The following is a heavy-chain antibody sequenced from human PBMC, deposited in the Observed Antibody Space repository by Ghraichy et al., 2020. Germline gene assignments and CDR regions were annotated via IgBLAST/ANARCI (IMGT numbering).Heavy chain of an antibody. CDR1: GGSFSGYY. CDR3: ARFDYSNYVRDY. D-gene: IGHD4-11*01. V-gene: IGHV4-34*01. CDR2: INHSGST. J-gene: IGHJ4*02. Sequence: SETLSLTCAVYGGSFSGYYWCWIRQPPGKGLEWIGEINHSGSTNYNPSLKSRVTISVDTSKNQFSLKLSSVTAADTAVYYCARFDYSNYVRDYWGQGTLVTVSS.